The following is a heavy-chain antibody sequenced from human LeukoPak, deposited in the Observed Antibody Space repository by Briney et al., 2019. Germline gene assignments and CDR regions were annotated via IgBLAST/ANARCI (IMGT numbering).Heavy chain of an antibody. CDR2: IYYSGST. V-gene: IGHV4-59*01. CDR3: ARGVATLPWYYYYYMDV. Sequence: SETLSLTCTVSGGSISSYYWSWIRQPPGKGLEWIGYIYYSGSTNYNPSLKSRVTISVDTSKNQFSLKLSSVTAADTAVYYCARGVATLPWYYYYYMDVWGKGTTVTVSS. CDR1: GGSISSYY. D-gene: IGHD2-15*01. J-gene: IGHJ6*03.